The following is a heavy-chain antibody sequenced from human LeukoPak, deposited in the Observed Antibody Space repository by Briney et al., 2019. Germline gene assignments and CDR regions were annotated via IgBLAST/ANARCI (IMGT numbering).Heavy chain of an antibody. V-gene: IGHV4-59*01. CDR3: AKKDYYYMDV. Sequence: SETLSLTCTVSGGSISSYYWSWIRQPPGKGLEWIGYVYYSGITNYNPSLKSRVTISVDTSKNQFSLKLSSVTAADTAVYYCAKKDYYYMDVWGKGTTVTVSS. J-gene: IGHJ6*03. CDR2: VYYSGIT. CDR1: GGSISSYY.